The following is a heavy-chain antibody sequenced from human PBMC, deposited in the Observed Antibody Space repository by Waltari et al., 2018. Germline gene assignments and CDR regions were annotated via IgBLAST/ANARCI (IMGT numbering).Heavy chain of an antibody. Sequence: QVQLVQSGAEVKKPGSSVKVSCKASGGTFSSYAISWVRRAPGQGLEWMGGIIPILGIANYAQKFQGRVTITADKSTSTADMELSSLRSEDTAVYYCARDMGYCSSTSCSTGDYWGQGTLVTVSS. CDR1: GGTFSSYA. CDR2: IIPILGIA. J-gene: IGHJ4*02. D-gene: IGHD2-2*01. V-gene: IGHV1-69*10. CDR3: ARDMGYCSSTSCSTGDY.